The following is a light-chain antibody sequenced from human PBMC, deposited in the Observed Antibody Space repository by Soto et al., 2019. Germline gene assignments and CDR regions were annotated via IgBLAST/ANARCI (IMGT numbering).Light chain of an antibody. V-gene: IGKV1-17*01. CDR1: PDIRDE. CDR3: LQHNYYQLT. Sequence: DIRMTQSPSSLSAYVGDRVTITCRASPDIRDELGWYQQRQGKAPKCLIYSASRLQSGVTSRFSGSGSGTEFTLTISSLQPEDSATYYCLQHNYYQLTFGGGTKVEI. CDR2: SAS. J-gene: IGKJ4*01.